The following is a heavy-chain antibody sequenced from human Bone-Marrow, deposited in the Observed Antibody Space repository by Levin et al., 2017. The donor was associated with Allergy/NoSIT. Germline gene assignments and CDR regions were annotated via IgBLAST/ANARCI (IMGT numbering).Heavy chain of an antibody. CDR1: GFSFTNYW. CDR2: IYPGDSDT. CDR3: ARQLRYTRGWHPNWYFDL. D-gene: IGHD3-16*02. J-gene: IGHJ2*01. V-gene: IGHV5-51*01. Sequence: GASVKVSCTGSGFSFTNYWIGWVRQMPGKGLEWMGVIYPGDSDTRYSPSFQGQVTISADKSISTAYVQWSSLKDSDSAMYYCARQLRYTRGWHPNWYFDLRGRGTLVTVSS.